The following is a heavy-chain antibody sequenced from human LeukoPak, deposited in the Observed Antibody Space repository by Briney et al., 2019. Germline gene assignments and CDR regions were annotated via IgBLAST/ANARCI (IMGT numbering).Heavy chain of an antibody. CDR3: ARAETQYYDFWSGYHNWFDP. D-gene: IGHD3-3*01. CDR2: IYYSGRT. J-gene: IGHJ5*02. V-gene: IGHV4-59*01. CDR1: GGSISSYY. Sequence: SETLSLTCTVSGGSISSYYWSWIRQPPGKGLEWIGYIYYSGRTDYNPSLKSRITILVDTSKNQFSLKLSSVTAADTAVYYCARAETQYYDFWSGYHNWFDPWGQGTLVTVSS.